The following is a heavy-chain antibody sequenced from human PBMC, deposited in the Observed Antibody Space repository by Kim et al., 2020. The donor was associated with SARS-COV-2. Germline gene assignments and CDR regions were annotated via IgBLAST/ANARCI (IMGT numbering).Heavy chain of an antibody. V-gene: IGHV1-8*01. D-gene: IGHD4-17*01. J-gene: IGHJ6*02. CDR2: MNPNSGNT. CDR3: ARDYGDSDQPDYYYYGMDV. Sequence: ASVKVSCKASGYTFTSYDINWVRQATGQGLEWMGWMNPNSGNTGYAQKFQGRVTMTRNTSISTAYMELSSLRSEDTAVYYCARDYGDSDQPDYYYYGMDVWGQGTTVTVSS. CDR1: GYTFTSYD.